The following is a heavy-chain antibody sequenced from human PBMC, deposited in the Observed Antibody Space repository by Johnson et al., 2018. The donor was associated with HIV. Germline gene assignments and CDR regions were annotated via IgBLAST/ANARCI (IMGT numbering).Heavy chain of an antibody. V-gene: IGHV3-33*06. D-gene: IGHD4-11*01. CDR2: IWYDGSNK. CDR3: AKDQYSNYAWSAFDI. Sequence: VQLVESGGGVVQPGRSLRLSCAASGFTFSSYGMHWVRQAPGKGLEWVAVIWYDGSNKYYADSVKGRFTISRDNSKNTLYLQMNSLRAEETAVYYCAKDQYSNYAWSAFDIWGQGTMVTVSS. CDR1: GFTFSSYG. J-gene: IGHJ3*02.